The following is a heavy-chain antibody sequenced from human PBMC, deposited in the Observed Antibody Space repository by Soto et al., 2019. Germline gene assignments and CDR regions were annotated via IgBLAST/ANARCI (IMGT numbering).Heavy chain of an antibody. Sequence: EVQVVESGGGLVQPGGSLRLSCAASEFTVSSNSMSWVRQAPGKGLEWVSLIYSGDITYYADSVKDRFTISRDNSKNTLYLQMDSLRAEDTAVYYCTRRYCGGGTCFLDDAFDIWGQGTMVTVSS. J-gene: IGHJ3*02. CDR2: IYSGDIT. CDR1: EFTVSSNS. D-gene: IGHD2-15*01. CDR3: TRRYCGGGTCFLDDAFDI. V-gene: IGHV3-66*01.